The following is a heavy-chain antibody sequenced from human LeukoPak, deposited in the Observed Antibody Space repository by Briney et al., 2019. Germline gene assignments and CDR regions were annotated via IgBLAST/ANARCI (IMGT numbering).Heavy chain of an antibody. V-gene: IGHV5-51*01. Sequence: GESLKISCKGSGYSFTSYWIGWVRQMPGKGLEWMGIIYPGDSDTRYSPSFQGQVTISADKSISTAYLQWSSLKASDSAMYYCARSFGMAVAGINFDDWGQGTLVTVSS. CDR2: IYPGDSDT. J-gene: IGHJ4*02. CDR3: ARSFGMAVAGINFDD. D-gene: IGHD6-19*01. CDR1: GYSFTSYW.